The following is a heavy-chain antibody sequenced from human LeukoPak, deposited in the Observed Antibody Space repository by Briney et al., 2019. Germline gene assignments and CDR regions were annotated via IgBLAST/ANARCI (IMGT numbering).Heavy chain of an antibody. Sequence: ASVTVSCTSSGYTFNVYYLHWGGQAPGQGREGMGWINPNSGGTNYAQKFQRRVTMTRDTSISTAYMELSRLRSNDTAVYYCARWMTTVITPDYWGQGTLVTVSS. CDR1: GYTFNVYY. D-gene: IGHD4-11*01. CDR3: ARWMTTVITPDY. V-gene: IGHV1-2*02. CDR2: INPNSGGT. J-gene: IGHJ4*02.